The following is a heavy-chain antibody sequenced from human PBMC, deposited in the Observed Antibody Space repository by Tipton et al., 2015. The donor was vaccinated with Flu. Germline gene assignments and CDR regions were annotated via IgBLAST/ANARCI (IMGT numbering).Heavy chain of an antibody. Sequence: SLRLSCAASGFTFSSYAMSWVRQAPGKGLEWVSAISESGGSTYYADSVKGRFTISRDNSKNTLFLQMISLRAEDTAVYYCAKVIPELVAGLDYWGQGTLVTVSS. J-gene: IGHJ4*02. CDR2: ISESGGST. CDR3: AKVIPELVAGLDY. D-gene: IGHD6-19*01. CDR1: GFTFSSYA. V-gene: IGHV3-23*01.